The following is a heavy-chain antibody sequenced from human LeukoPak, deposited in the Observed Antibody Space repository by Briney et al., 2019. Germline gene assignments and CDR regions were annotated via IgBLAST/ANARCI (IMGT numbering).Heavy chain of an antibody. J-gene: IGHJ4*02. Sequence: GGSLRLSCAASGFTFSSYGMHWVRQAPGKGLEWVANTWSDGNATFYPDSVKGRFTISRDNSKNTLYLQMSSLRVEDGGLYYCARETSTNNAGGRFDYWGQGTLVTVSS. D-gene: IGHD2-2*01. V-gene: IGHV3-33*01. CDR1: GFTFSSYG. CDR2: TWSDGNAT. CDR3: ARETSTNNAGGRFDY.